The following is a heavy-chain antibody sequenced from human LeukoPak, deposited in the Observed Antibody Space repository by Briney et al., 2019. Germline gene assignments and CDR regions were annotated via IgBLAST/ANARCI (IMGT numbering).Heavy chain of an antibody. D-gene: IGHD2-21*02. CDR2: ICGSGGST. J-gene: IGHJ3*02. Sequence: GGSLRLSCAASGFTFSSYAMSWVRQAPGEGLEWVLTICGSGGSTYYADSVKGRFTISRDNAKNLLYLQMNSLRAEDTAVYYCARVLAYCGGDCYGAFDIWGQGTMVTVSS. CDR3: ARVLAYCGGDCYGAFDI. V-gene: IGHV3-23*01. CDR1: GFTFSSYA.